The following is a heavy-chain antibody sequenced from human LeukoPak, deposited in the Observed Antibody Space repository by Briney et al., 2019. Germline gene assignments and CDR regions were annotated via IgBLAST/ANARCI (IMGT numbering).Heavy chain of an antibody. J-gene: IGHJ4*02. CDR2: IKQDGSEK. CDR1: GFTFSDYW. D-gene: IGHD1-7*01. V-gene: IGHV3-7*01. Sequence: GGSLRLSCAASGFTFSDYWMTWVRQAPGKGLEWVAHIKQDGSEKYYVDSVKGRFTISRDNAKNLLYLQMNSLGAEDTAVYCCARGWNYAFRFDYWGQGTLVTVSS. CDR3: ARGWNYAFRFDY.